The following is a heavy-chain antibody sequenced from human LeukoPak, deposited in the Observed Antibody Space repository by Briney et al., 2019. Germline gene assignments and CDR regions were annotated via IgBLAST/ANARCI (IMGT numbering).Heavy chain of an antibody. V-gene: IGHV3-21*01. Sequence: PGGSLRLSCAASGFTFSAYSMNWVRQTPGKGLEWLSSISTSGSYIYYADSLRGRVTMSRDNTKNSLYVQMNSLRAEDTAVYYCARDAGNGYDVAYYYHGMDVWGQGTTVIVSS. J-gene: IGHJ6*02. D-gene: IGHD5-12*01. CDR1: GFTFSAYS. CDR2: ISTSGSYI. CDR3: ARDAGNGYDVAYYYHGMDV.